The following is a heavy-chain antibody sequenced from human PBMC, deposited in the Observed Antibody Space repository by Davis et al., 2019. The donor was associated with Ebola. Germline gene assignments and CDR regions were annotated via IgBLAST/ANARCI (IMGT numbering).Heavy chain of an antibody. D-gene: IGHD2/OR15-2a*01. CDR3: AKGGARYFYHYYGMDV. Sequence: GESLKISCAASGFTFSSYWMSWVRQAPGKGLEWVANINQDGGEKQYVDSVKGRFTISRDNAKNSLSLQMSSLRADDTALYYCAKGGARYFYHYYGMDVWGQGTTVTVSS. CDR2: INQDGGEK. J-gene: IGHJ6*02. V-gene: IGHV3-7*03. CDR1: GFTFSSYW.